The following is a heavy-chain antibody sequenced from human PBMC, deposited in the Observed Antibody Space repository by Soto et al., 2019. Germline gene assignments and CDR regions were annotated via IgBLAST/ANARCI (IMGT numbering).Heavy chain of an antibody. CDR2: IYYSGTT. CDR1: GGSISSYY. D-gene: IGHD3-10*01. J-gene: IGHJ4*02. Sequence: QVQLQESGPGLVKPSETLSLTCTVSGGSISSYYWSWIRQPPGKGLEWIGYIYYSGTTHYNPSLTRRVSISVDTSKNQFSLKRSSVTAADTAVYYCARSRGGYFDSWGQGTLVTVSS. CDR3: ARSRGGYFDS. V-gene: IGHV4-59*01.